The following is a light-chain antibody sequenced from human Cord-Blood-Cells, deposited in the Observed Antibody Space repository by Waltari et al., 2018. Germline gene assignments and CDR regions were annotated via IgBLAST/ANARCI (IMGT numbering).Light chain of an antibody. CDR1: SRDVGGYNS. CDR3: CSYAGSYTLV. V-gene: IGLV2-11*01. J-gene: IGLJ2*01. Sequence: QSALTQPRPVSGPPGQSVTLSCTGTSRDVGGYNSFSWYQQHPGKAPKLMIYDVSKRPSGVPDRFSGSKSGNTASLTISGLQAEDEADYYCCSYAGSYTLVFGGGTKLTVL. CDR2: DVS.